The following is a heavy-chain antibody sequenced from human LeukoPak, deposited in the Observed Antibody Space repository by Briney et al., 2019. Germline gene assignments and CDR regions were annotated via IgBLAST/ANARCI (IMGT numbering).Heavy chain of an antibody. CDR3: AKDRASGYYGWFDP. CDR1: GFTFSSYG. Sequence: GGSLRLACAVSGFTFSSYGMHWVRQAPGKGLEWVAFIRYDGSNKYYADSVKGQFTISRDNSKNTLYLQMNSLRAEDTAVYYCAKDRASGYYGWFDPWGQGTLVTVSS. CDR2: IRYDGSNK. V-gene: IGHV3-30*02. J-gene: IGHJ5*02. D-gene: IGHD3-22*01.